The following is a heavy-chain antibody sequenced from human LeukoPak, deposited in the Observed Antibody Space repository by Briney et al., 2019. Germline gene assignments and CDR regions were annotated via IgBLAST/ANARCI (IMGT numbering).Heavy chain of an antibody. CDR1: GGSISNYY. D-gene: IGHD3-22*01. V-gene: IGHV4-59*01. CDR2: IYYSGST. J-gene: IGHJ3*02. Sequence: SETLSLTCTVSGGSISNYYWSWIRQPPGKGLEWFGYIYYSGSTNYNPSLKSRVTISVDTSKNHFSLKLSSVTAADTALYYCAGSTSAYYFSAFDIWGQGTVVTVSS. CDR3: AGSTSAYYFSAFDI.